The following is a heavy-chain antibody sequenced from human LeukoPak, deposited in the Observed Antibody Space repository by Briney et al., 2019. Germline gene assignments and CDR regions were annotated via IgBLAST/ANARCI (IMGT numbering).Heavy chain of an antibody. CDR2: ISAYNGNT. Sequence: ASVKVSCKASGGTFSSYAISWVRQAPGQGLEWMGWISAYNGNTNYAQKLQGRVTMTTDTSTSTAYMELRSLRSDDTAVYYCARVVLGYCSSTSCRNYYMDVWGKGTTVTVSS. V-gene: IGHV1-18*01. CDR1: GGTFSSYA. CDR3: ARVVLGYCSSTSCRNYYMDV. J-gene: IGHJ6*03. D-gene: IGHD2-2*01.